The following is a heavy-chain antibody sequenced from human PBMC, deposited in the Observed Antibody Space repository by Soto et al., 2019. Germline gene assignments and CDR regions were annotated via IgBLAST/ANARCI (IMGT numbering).Heavy chain of an antibody. CDR2: IYYSGST. CDR3: ARGGSSGYYYKVDY. Sequence: SETLSLTCTVSGGSISSYYWSWIRQPPGKGLEWIGYIYYSGSTNYNPSLKSRVTISVDTSKNQFSLKLSSVTAADTAVYYCARGGSSGYYYKVDYWGQGTLVTVSS. CDR1: GGSISSYY. V-gene: IGHV4-59*01. D-gene: IGHD3-22*01. J-gene: IGHJ4*02.